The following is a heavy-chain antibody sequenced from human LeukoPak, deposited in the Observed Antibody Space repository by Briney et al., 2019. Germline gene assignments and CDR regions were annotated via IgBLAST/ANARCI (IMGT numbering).Heavy chain of an antibody. CDR2: ISWSGGST. D-gene: IGHD4-23*01. CDR1: GFTFSIYA. J-gene: IGHJ4*02. Sequence: GGSVRLSCAASGFTFSIYAMIWVPQAPGEGLVWVSAISWSGGSTYYADYVKGRFTISRDNSKQTLYLQMNSLRAEGTAVYYCAKPTPHWVTMVVTTNFDYWRQGTMVTVSS. V-gene: IGHV3-23*01. CDR3: AKPTPHWVTMVVTTNFDY.